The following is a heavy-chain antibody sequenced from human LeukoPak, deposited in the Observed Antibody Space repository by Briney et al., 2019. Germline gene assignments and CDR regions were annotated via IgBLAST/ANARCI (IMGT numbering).Heavy chain of an antibody. CDR1: GFTFDDYA. CDR3: AKNLDNDYYNYGMDV. CDR2: ISAYGDRT. Sequence: PGGSLRLSCAAAGFTFDDYAIHWVRRAPGKGLEWVSVISAYGDRTKYADSVKGRFTISRDNSKNSLYLQMNSLRTEDTALYYCAKNLDNDYYNYGMDVWGKGTTVTVSS. D-gene: IGHD2-2*03. V-gene: IGHV3-43*02. J-gene: IGHJ6*04.